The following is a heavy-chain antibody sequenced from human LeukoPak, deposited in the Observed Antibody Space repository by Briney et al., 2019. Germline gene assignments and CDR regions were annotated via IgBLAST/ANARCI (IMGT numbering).Heavy chain of an antibody. J-gene: IGHJ4*02. CDR1: GGSISSGGYY. Sequence: SETLSLTCTVSGGSISSGGYYWSWIRQPPGKGLEWIGYIYHSGSTYYNPSLKSRVTISVDRSKNQFSLKLSSVTAADTAVYYCARDWLTVTSGYYFDYWGQGTLVTVSS. CDR2: IYHSGST. CDR3: ARDWLTVTSGYYFDY. D-gene: IGHD4-17*01. V-gene: IGHV4-30-2*01.